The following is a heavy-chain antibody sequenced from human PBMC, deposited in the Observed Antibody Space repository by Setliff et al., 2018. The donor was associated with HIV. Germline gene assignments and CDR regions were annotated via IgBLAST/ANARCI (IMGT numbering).Heavy chain of an antibody. V-gene: IGHV4-4*07. CDR3: ARTKLVDTAIRYHYDGLDV. Sequence: PSETLSLTCSVSGGSINNYYWIWIRQPAGKGLEWIGHIYSSGTTNYNPSPKSRVTMSVDTSKNQFSPRLSSVTAADTGVYYCARTKLVDTAIRYHYDGLDVWGQGTAVTVSS. CDR2: IYSSGTT. J-gene: IGHJ6*02. CDR1: GGSINNYY. D-gene: IGHD5-18*01.